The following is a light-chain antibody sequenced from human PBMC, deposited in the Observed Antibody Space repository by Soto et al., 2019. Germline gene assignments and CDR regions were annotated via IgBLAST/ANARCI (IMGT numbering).Light chain of an antibody. CDR3: QQCSDWPPT. V-gene: IGKV3-11*01. CDR2: DAS. Sequence: EIVLTQSPATLSLSPGERATLSCRASQYVARYLDWYQQKPGQAPRLVIRDASNRATGIPARFSGSESGTDFTLTISSLEPEDFAVYYCQQCSDWPPTFGQGTNVEIK. CDR1: QYVARY. J-gene: IGKJ1*01.